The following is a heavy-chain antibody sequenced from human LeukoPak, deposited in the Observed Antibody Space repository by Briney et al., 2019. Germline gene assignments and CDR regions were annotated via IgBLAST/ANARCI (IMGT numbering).Heavy chain of an antibody. D-gene: IGHD4-17*01. J-gene: IGHJ4*02. CDR1: GGSISSGGYS. CDR2: IYYSGST. V-gene: IGHV4-31*03. CDR3: ARENYGDYVDY. Sequence: SETLSLTCTVSGGSISSGGYSWSWIRQHPGKGLEWIGYIYYSGSTYYNPSLKSRVTISVDTSKNQFSLKLSSVTAADTAVYYCARENYGDYVDYWGQGTLVTVSS.